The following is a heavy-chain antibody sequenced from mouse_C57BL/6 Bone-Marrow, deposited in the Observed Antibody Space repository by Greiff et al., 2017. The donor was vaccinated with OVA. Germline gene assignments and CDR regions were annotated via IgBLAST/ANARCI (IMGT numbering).Heavy chain of an antibody. CDR3: ARDYSNYVMDY. CDR1: GFTFSDFY. V-gene: IGHV7-1*01. J-gene: IGHJ4*01. Sequence: EVKLVESGGGLVQSGRSLRLSCATSGFTFSDFYMEWVRQAPGKGLEWIAASRNKANDYTTEYSASVKGRFIVSRDTSQSILYLQMNALRAEDTAIYYCARDYSNYVMDYWGQGTSVTVSS. D-gene: IGHD2-5*01. CDR2: SRNKANDYTT.